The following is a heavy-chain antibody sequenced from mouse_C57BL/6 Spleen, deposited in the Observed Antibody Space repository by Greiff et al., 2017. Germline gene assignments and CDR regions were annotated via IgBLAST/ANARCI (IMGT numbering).Heavy chain of an antibody. CDR3: STSYYSNYGWFAY. CDR1: GFSLTSYG. D-gene: IGHD2-5*01. Sequence: VKLVESGPGLVAPSQSLSITCTVSGFSLTSYGVDWVRQSPGKGLEWLGVIWGVGSTNYNSATKSRLSISKDNSKTQVFFTMNSLQTHDTAMYYCSTSYYSNYGWFAYWGQGTLVTVSA. J-gene: IGHJ3*01. CDR2: IWGVGST. V-gene: IGHV2-6*01.